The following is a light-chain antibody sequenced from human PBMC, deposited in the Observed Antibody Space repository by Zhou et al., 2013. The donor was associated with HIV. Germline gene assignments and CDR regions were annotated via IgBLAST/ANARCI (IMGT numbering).Light chain of an antibody. J-gene: IGKJ2*01. Sequence: DIQMTQSPSTLSASVGDRVTITCRASQSISSWLAWYQQKPGKAPKLLIYEASSLESGVPSRFSGSGSGTEFTLTISSLQPDDFATYYCQQSYSVPITFGQGTKLEI. CDR1: QSISSW. CDR3: QQSYSVPIT. CDR2: EAS. V-gene: IGKV1-5*03.